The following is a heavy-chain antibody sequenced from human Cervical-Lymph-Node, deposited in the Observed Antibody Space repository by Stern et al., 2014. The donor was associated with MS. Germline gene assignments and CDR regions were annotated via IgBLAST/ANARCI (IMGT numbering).Heavy chain of an antibody. CDR2: IIPIVGPA. Sequence: VQLVESGAEVKKPGSSVKVSCKASGGTFSSYAISWVRQAPGQGLEWMGGIIPIVGPANYAQKFQGRVTITADESTSTAYMELSSLRSEDTAVYYGARRSGSYGPSFDYWGQGTLVTVSS. V-gene: IGHV1-69*01. CDR3: ARRSGSYGPSFDY. J-gene: IGHJ4*02. CDR1: GGTFSSYA. D-gene: IGHD1-26*01.